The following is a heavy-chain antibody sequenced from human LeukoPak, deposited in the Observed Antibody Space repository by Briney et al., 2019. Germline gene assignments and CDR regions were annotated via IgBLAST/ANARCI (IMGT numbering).Heavy chain of an antibody. V-gene: IGHV4-30-4*08. CDR2: IYYSGST. D-gene: IGHD3-9*01. CDR3: AREDRYSNWFDP. Sequence: PSETLSLTCTVSGGSISSGDYYWSWIRQPPGKGLEWIGYIYYSGSTYYNPSLKSRVTISVDTSKNQFSLKLSSVTAADTAVYYCAREDRYSNWFDPRGQGTLVTVSS. CDR1: GGSISSGDYY. J-gene: IGHJ5*02.